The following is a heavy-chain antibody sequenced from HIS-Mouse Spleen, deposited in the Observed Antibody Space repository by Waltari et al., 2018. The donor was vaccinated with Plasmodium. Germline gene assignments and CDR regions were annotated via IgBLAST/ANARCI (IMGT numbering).Heavy chain of an antibody. Sequence: QVQLVESGGGVVQPGRSLRLSWAAPGLTFSCSAVDSVRQAPGKGLEWVAVISDDGSNKYYADSVKGRFTISRDNSKNTLYLQMNSLRAEDTAVYYCARAHTGYSSSWYYYGMDVWGQGTTVTVSS. D-gene: IGHD6-13*01. CDR2: ISDDGSNK. CDR1: GLTFSCSA. J-gene: IGHJ6*02. CDR3: ARAHTGYSSSWYYYGMDV. V-gene: IGHV3-30*04.